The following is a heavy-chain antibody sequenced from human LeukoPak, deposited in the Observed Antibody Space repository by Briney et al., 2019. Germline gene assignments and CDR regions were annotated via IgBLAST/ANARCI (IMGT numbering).Heavy chain of an antibody. Sequence: PSETLSLTCAVCGGSFSGYYWSWIRQPPGKGLEWIGEINHSGSTNYNPSLKSRVTISVDTSKNQFSLKLSSVTAADTAVYYCARGSSWSRYNWFDPWGQGTLVTVS. CDR1: GGSFSGYY. D-gene: IGHD6-13*01. V-gene: IGHV4-34*01. J-gene: IGHJ5*02. CDR2: INHSGST. CDR3: ARGSSWSRYNWFDP.